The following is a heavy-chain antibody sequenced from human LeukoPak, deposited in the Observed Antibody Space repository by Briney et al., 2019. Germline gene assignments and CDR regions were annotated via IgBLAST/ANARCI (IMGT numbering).Heavy chain of an antibody. Sequence: GGCLRLSCAASGFTFISYWMSWVRQAPGEGLEWVANIKQDGSEKYYVDSVKGRFTISRDNAKNSLYLQMNSLRAEDTAVYYCARDHYDILTGPDYWGQGTLVAVSS. D-gene: IGHD3-9*01. V-gene: IGHV3-7*03. CDR1: GFTFISYW. J-gene: IGHJ4*02. CDR2: IKQDGSEK. CDR3: ARDHYDILTGPDY.